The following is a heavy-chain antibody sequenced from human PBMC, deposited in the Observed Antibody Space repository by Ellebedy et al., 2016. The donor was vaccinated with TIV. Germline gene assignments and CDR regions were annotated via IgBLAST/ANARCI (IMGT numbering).Heavy chain of an antibody. CDR1: GLTFSNAW. V-gene: IGHV3-7*01. Sequence: GESLKISCAASGLTFSNAWMSWVRQAPGKGLEWVAFITPDGTQKFYVDSVKGRFTISRDNAKDSLYLQMNTLGGEDTAVYYCSTVEWYRSDYWGQGALVTVSS. J-gene: IGHJ4*02. D-gene: IGHD3-3*01. CDR3: STVEWYRSDY. CDR2: ITPDGTQK.